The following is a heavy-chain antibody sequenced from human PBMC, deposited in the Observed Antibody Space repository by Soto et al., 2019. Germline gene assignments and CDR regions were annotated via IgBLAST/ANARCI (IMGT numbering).Heavy chain of an antibody. Sequence: ASVKVSCKASGGTFSSYAISWVRQAPGQGLEWMGGIIPIFGTANYAQKFQGRVTITADESTSTAYMELSSLRSEDTAVYYCARVGIYYDSSGYLDYWGQGTLVAVSS. CDR2: IIPIFGTA. CDR3: ARVGIYYDSSGYLDY. D-gene: IGHD3-22*01. J-gene: IGHJ4*02. CDR1: GGTFSSYA. V-gene: IGHV1-69*13.